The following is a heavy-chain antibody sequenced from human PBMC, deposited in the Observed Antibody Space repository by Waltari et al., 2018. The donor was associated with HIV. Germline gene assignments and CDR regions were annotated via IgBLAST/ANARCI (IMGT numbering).Heavy chain of an antibody. J-gene: IGHJ6*01. CDR3: ARDSAPGLAVDDDDGEFFYYGLDV. Sequence: QVHLEQWGTGLLRPSETLSLTCAVYGGSFSGYYWSLTRPAPGRGLEWIGEVNHVGRTNYSPSLKGRVTVSVDTSKNQFSLTMRSVTAADTAVYYCARDSAPGLAVDDDDGEFFYYGLDVWGQGTTVTVSS. V-gene: IGHV4-34*01. CDR2: VNHVGRT. D-gene: IGHD6-19*01. CDR1: GGSFSGYY.